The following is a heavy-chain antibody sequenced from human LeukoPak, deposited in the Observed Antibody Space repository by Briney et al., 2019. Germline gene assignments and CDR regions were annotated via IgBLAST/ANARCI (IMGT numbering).Heavy chain of an antibody. CDR1: GSTFSNYW. D-gene: IGHD1-7*01. CDR2: IKQDGSGK. CDR3: ATDGNYDWNYKSGFDY. Sequence: GGSLRLSCAASGSTFSNYWMNWVRQAPGKGLEWVANIKQDGSGKYYADSVKGRFTISRDNAKNSLYLQMNSLRAEDMAVYYCATDGNYDWNYKSGFDYWGQGTLVTVSS. J-gene: IGHJ4*02. V-gene: IGHV3-7*01.